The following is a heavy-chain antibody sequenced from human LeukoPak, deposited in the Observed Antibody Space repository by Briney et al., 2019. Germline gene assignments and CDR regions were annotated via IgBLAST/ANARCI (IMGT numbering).Heavy chain of an antibody. CDR3: ARGPDYYDFWSGYYTRASLAEDYYYYYMDV. CDR1: GGSISSYY. Sequence: PSETLSLTCTVPGGSISSYYWSWIRQPAGKGLEWIGRIYTSGSTNYNPSLKSRVTISVDKSKNQFSLKLSSVTAADTAVYYCARGPDYYDFWSGYYTRASLAEDYYYYYMDVWGKGTTVTVSS. J-gene: IGHJ6*03. CDR2: IYTSGST. D-gene: IGHD3-3*01. V-gene: IGHV4-4*07.